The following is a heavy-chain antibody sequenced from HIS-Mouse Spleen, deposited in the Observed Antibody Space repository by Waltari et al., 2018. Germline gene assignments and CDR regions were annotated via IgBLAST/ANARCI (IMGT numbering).Heavy chain of an antibody. D-gene: IGHD1-26*01. Sequence: QVQLQQWGAGLLKPSETLSLTCAVYGGSFSGYYWCWIRQPPGKGLEWIGEIKHSGSTNYNPSLKSRVTISVDTSKNQFSLKLSSVTAADTAVYYCARGALRGSYYWGEYFQHWGQGTLVTVSS. CDR3: ARGALRGSYYWGEYFQH. V-gene: IGHV4-34*01. CDR1: GGSFSGYY. J-gene: IGHJ1*01. CDR2: IKHSGST.